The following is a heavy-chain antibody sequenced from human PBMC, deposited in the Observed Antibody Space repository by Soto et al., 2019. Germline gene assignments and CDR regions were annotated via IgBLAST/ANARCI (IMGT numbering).Heavy chain of an antibody. CDR2: ISNNGINK. J-gene: IGHJ6*02. Sequence: EGSLRLSCAASGFTFRTYGMHWARQAPGKGLEWLAVISNNGINKYYADSVKGRFTISRDNSRDTLFLQMSSLRGEDTAIYYCAKVIRADSTSSNFYYYSGLDVWGQGTTVTVSS. CDR3: AKVIRADSTSSNFYYYSGLDV. D-gene: IGHD6-6*01. V-gene: IGHV3-30*18. CDR1: GFTFRTYG.